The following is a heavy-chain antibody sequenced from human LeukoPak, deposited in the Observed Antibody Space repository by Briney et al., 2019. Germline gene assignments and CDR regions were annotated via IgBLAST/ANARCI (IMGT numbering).Heavy chain of an antibody. V-gene: IGHV4-30-4*08. CDR3: ARDRYGDFEDY. CDR1: GGSINTANYY. D-gene: IGHD4-17*01. Sequence: SQTMSLTCNVSGGSINTANYYWTWIRQPPGKGLEWIGYISYSGTPYYNPSLNSRVTISLDTSKNQFSLILNSVTAADTAMYYCARDRYGDFEDYWGQGTLVTVSS. J-gene: IGHJ4*02. CDR2: ISYSGTP.